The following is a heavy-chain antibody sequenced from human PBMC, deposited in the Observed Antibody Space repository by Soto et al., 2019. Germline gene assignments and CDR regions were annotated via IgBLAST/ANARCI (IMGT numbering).Heavy chain of an antibody. CDR1: GFSFRDHS. J-gene: IGHJ4*01. Sequence: GGSLRLSCVVSGFSFRDHSMNWVRQPPGKGLQWISYISISSENIYYADSVKGRFTVSRDNAKNTLFLQMNSLRDDDSAIYYCARLPTGSVATGWGQGAMVTV. CDR3: ARLPTGSVATG. CDR2: ISISSENI. V-gene: IGHV3-48*02. D-gene: IGHD3-10*01.